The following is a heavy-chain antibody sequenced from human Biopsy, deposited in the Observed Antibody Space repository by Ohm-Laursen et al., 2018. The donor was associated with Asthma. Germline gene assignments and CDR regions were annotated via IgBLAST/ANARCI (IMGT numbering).Heavy chain of an antibody. V-gene: IGHV4-39*01. CDR2: MYHSGSP. J-gene: IGHJ4*02. Sequence: SETRSLTCTVSDGSITSSSYYWGWIRQPPGKGMEWIGSMYHSGSPYYHPSLKSRATISVDTSKNQLSLKMSSVTAADTAVYFCVRHQYSSSWSTFDYWGQGALVTVSS. D-gene: IGHD3-22*01. CDR1: DGSITSSSYY. CDR3: VRHQYSSSWSTFDY.